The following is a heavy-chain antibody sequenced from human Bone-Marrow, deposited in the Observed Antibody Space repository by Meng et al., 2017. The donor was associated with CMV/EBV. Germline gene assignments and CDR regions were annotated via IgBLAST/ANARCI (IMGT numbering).Heavy chain of an antibody. V-gene: IGHV3-30-3*01. CDR1: GFTFSSYW. Sequence: GGSLRLSCAASGFTFSSYWMSWVRQAPGKGLEWVAVISYDGSNKYYADSVKGRFTISRDNSKNTLYLQMNSLRAEDTAVYYCARVGCSSTSCPPAGMDVWGQGTTVTVSS. J-gene: IGHJ6*02. CDR3: ARVGCSSTSCPPAGMDV. D-gene: IGHD2-2*01. CDR2: ISYDGSNK.